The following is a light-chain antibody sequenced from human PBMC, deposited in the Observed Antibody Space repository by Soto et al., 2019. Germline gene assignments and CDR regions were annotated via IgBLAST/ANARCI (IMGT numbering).Light chain of an antibody. CDR2: KAS. Sequence: DIPMSQYPATLYASVGDIVTITCRASQSVGSWLAWYQQKPGKAPKLLIYKASRLESGVPSRFSGSESGTEFTLTISNLQPDDFPTYYCQQSHQCCTFGQGSKVDNK. CDR1: QSVGSW. CDR3: QQSHQCCT. J-gene: IGKJ1*01. V-gene: IGKV1-5*03.